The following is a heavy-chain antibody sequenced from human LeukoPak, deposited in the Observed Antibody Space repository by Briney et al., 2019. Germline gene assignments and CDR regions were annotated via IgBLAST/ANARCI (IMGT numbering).Heavy chain of an antibody. CDR2: ISAYNGNT. CDR1: GYTFTSYG. V-gene: IGHV1-18*01. D-gene: IGHD3-10*01. Sequence: ASVKVSCKASGYTFTSYGISWVRQAPGQGLEWMGWISAYNGNTNYAQKLQGRVTMTTDTSTSTAYMELKSLRSDDTAVYYCARGGWFEEFQAYFDYWGQGTLVTVSS. CDR3: ARGGWFEEFQAYFDY. J-gene: IGHJ4*02.